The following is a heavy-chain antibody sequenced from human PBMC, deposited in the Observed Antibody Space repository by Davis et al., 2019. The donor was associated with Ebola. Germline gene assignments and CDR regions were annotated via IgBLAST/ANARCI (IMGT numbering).Heavy chain of an antibody. D-gene: IGHD1-26*01. CDR1: GFTFSIYS. CDR3: AKDTSNIWFDI. V-gene: IGHV3-23*01. Sequence: PGGSLRLSCAASGFTFSIYSINWVRQAPGKGLEWVSTLGTSADTYYADSVKGRFTISRDNSKNTLYLQMNGLRVEDTAIYYCAKDTSNIWFDIWGQGTNVTVSS. J-gene: IGHJ3*02. CDR2: LGTSADT.